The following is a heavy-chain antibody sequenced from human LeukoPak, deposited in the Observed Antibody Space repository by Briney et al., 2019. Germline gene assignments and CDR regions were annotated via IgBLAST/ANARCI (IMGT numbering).Heavy chain of an antibody. Sequence: GRSLRLSCAASGFTFRNYGMHWVRQAPGKGLKWVAVIWDDGSSKYYADSVKGRFTISRDNSKNTLYLQMNSLRVEDTAVYYCAKPTSGSGSFLIDFWGQGTLVTVSS. D-gene: IGHD1-26*01. J-gene: IGHJ4*02. CDR2: IWDDGSSK. V-gene: IGHV3-33*06. CDR1: GFTFRNYG. CDR3: AKPTSGSGSFLIDF.